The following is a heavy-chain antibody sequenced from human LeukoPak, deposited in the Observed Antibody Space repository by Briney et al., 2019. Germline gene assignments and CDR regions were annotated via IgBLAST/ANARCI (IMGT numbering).Heavy chain of an antibody. Sequence: GGSLRLPCAASGFTFSSYNMNWVRQAPGKGLEWVSSVSSSSNYIYYADSVKGRFTISRDNAKNSVYLQVNSLRAEDTALYYCARESGSPDYWGQGTLVTVSS. D-gene: IGHD3-10*01. CDR2: VSSSSNYI. CDR1: GFTFSSYN. CDR3: ARESGSPDY. J-gene: IGHJ4*02. V-gene: IGHV3-21*01.